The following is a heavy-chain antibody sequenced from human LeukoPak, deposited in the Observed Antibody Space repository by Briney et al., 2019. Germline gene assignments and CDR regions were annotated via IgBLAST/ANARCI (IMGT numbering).Heavy chain of an antibody. CDR2: ISGSGGST. V-gene: IGHV3-23*01. CDR3: AKGKGSSSSSIDW. J-gene: IGHJ4*02. CDR1: GFTFNTYA. Sequence: PGGSLRLSCAASGFTFNTYAMSWVRQAPEKGLEWVSAISGSGGSTYYADSVKGRFTISRDNSKNTLYLQIHSLRAEDTAVYYCAKGKGSSSSSIDWWGQGTLVTVSS. D-gene: IGHD2-15*01.